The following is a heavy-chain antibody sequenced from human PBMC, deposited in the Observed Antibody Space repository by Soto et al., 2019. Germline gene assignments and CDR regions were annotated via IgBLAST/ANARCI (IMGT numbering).Heavy chain of an antibody. V-gene: IGHV3-23*01. CDR1: GFTFSSYA. CDR3: AKASRVNVGEEQWLGHDFDY. J-gene: IGHJ4*02. D-gene: IGHD6-19*01. Sequence: GGSLRLSCAASGFTFSSYAMSWVRQAPGKGLEWVSAISGSGGSTYYADSVKGRFTISRDNSKNTLYLQMNSLRAEDTAVYYCAKASRVNVGEEQWLGHDFDYWGQGTLVTVSS. CDR2: ISGSGGST.